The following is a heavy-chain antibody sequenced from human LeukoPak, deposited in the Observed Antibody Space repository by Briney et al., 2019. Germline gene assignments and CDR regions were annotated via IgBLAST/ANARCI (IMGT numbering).Heavy chain of an antibody. D-gene: IGHD3-16*01. Sequence: GESLKISCKGSGYSLSTYWIGWVRQMPGKGLEWMGMLYPGDSDTRYSPSFQGQVTMSADKSINTAYLQWSSLKASDTAMYYCARHAPVGLTIGGIIDSWGQGTLVTVST. CDR2: LYPGDSDT. V-gene: IGHV5-51*01. CDR3: ARHAPVGLTIGGIIDS. CDR1: GYSLSTYW. J-gene: IGHJ4*02.